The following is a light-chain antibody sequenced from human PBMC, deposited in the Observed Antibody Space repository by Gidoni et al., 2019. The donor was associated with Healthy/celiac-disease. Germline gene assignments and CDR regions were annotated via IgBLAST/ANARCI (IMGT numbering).Light chain of an antibody. CDR3: CSYAGSCYV. J-gene: IGLJ1*01. CDR2: DVS. Sequence: LTQPRSVSGSPGQSVTISCTGTSSDVGGYNYVSWYQQHPGKAPKLMIYDVSKRPSGVPDRFSGSKSGNTASLTISGLQAEDEADYYCCSYAGSCYVFGTGTKVTVL. CDR1: SSDVGGYNY. V-gene: IGLV2-11*01.